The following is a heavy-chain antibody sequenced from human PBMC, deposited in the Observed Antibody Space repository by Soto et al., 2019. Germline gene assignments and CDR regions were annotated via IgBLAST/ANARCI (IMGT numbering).Heavy chain of an antibody. Sequence: GGSLGLSCGAYGFSFSGSAMHWVRQASGKGLEWVGRIRSKANSYATAYAASVKGRFTISRDDSKNTAYLQMNSLKTEDTAVYYCTRLMATVPFDIWGQGTMVTVSS. J-gene: IGHJ3*02. V-gene: IGHV3-73*01. D-gene: IGHD4-4*01. CDR1: GFSFSGSA. CDR3: TRLMATVPFDI. CDR2: IRSKANSYAT.